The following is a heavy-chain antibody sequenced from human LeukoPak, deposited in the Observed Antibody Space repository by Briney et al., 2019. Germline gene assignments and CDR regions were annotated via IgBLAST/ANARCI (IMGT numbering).Heavy chain of an antibody. V-gene: IGHV3-21*01. CDR3: ARGRIAVAGTGGDY. J-gene: IGHJ4*02. Sequence: GGSLRLSCAASGFTFSSYAVNWVRQAPGKGLEWVSSISSSSSYIYYADSVKGRFTISRDNAKNSLYLQMNSLRAEDTAVYYCARGRIAVAGTGGDYWGQGTLVTVSS. CDR1: GFTFSSYA. D-gene: IGHD6-19*01. CDR2: ISSSSSYI.